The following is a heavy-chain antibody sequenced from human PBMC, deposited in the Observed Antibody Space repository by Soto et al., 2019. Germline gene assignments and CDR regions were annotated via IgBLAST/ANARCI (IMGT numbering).Heavy chain of an antibody. J-gene: IGHJ5*02. CDR3: ARSGYYRDWFDP. Sequence: QVQLVQSGAEVKKPGSSVKVSCKASGGTFSSYAISWVRQAPGQGLEWMGGVIPIFGTANYAQKFQGRVTITAYKCTSTGYVELSSLRSEDTAVYYCARSGYYRDWFDPWGEGSLVTVSS. V-gene: IGHV1-69*06. CDR1: GGTFSSYA. D-gene: IGHD3-3*01. CDR2: VIPIFGTA.